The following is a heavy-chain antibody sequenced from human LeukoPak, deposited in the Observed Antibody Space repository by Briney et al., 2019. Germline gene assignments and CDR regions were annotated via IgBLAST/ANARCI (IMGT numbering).Heavy chain of an antibody. J-gene: IGHJ4*02. Sequence: GGSLRLSCAASGFTFSEYWMSWVRQAPGKGLEWVANIKVDGSEKHYVDSVKGRLTISRDNAKNLLYLQMNSLRAEDTAVYYCASVEVWFGELSWGQGTLVTVSS. V-gene: IGHV3-7*01. CDR3: ASVEVWFGELS. D-gene: IGHD3-10*01. CDR1: GFTFSEYW. CDR2: IKVDGSEK.